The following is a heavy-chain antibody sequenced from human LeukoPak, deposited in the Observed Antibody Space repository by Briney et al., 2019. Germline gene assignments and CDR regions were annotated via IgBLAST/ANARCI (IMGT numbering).Heavy chain of an antibody. CDR2: INWNGGST. Sequence: PGGSLRLSCAASGFTFDDYGMNRVRQAPGKGLEWVSGINWNGGSTGYADSVKGRFTISRDNAKNSLYLQMNSLRAEDTALYYCARGDYYGSGSSGGDYWGQGTLVTVSS. V-gene: IGHV3-20*04. J-gene: IGHJ4*02. CDR3: ARGDYYGSGSSGGDY. CDR1: GFTFDDYG. D-gene: IGHD3-10*01.